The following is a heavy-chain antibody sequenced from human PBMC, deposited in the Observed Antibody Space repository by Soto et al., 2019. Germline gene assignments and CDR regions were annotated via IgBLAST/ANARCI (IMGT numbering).Heavy chain of an antibody. V-gene: IGHV4-34*01. D-gene: IGHD2-21*02. CDR3: AREDEAYCGGDCYSRYFDL. Sequence: SETLSLTCAVYGGSFSGYYWSWIRQPPGKGLEGIGEINHSGSTNYNPSLKSRVTISVDTSKNQFSLKLSSVTAADTAVYYCAREDEAYCGGDCYSRYFDLWGRGTLVTVSS. CDR2: INHSGST. CDR1: GGSFSGYY. J-gene: IGHJ2*01.